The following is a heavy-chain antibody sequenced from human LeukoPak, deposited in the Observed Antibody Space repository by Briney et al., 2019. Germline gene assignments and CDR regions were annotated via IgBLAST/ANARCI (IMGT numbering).Heavy chain of an antibody. CDR1: GGSISSSSYY. V-gene: IGHV4-61*02. CDR2: IYTSGST. D-gene: IGHD2-2*01. J-gene: IGHJ5*02. Sequence: PSETLSLTCTVSGGSISSSSYYWGWIRQPAGKGLEWIGRIYTSGSTNYNPSLKSRVTMSVDTSKNQFSLKRSSVTAADTAVYYCAREYCSSTSCQFNWFDPWGQGTLVTVSS. CDR3: AREYCSSTSCQFNWFDP.